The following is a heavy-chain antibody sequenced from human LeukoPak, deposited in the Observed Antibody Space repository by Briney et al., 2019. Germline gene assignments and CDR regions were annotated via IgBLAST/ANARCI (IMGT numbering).Heavy chain of an antibody. CDR2: INHSGST. V-gene: IGHV4-34*01. CDR1: GGSFSGYY. CDR3: ARGWGPHDY. J-gene: IGHJ4*02. Sequence: SETLSLTCAVYGGSFSGYYWSWIRQPPGKGLEWIGEINHSGSTNYNPSLKSRVTISVDTSKNQFSLKLSSVTATDTAVYYCARGWGPHDYWGQGTLVTVSS. D-gene: IGHD7-27*01.